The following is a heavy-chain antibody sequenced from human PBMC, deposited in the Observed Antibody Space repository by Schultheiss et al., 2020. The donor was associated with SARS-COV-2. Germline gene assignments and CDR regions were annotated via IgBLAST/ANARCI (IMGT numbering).Heavy chain of an antibody. J-gene: IGHJ4*02. V-gene: IGHV4-39*02. CDR2: IYYSGSS. CDR3: AREGQQLVLMG. Sequence: SETLSLTCTVSGGSISSSSYYWGWIRQPPGKGLEWIGNIYYSGSSYYNPSLKSRVTISVDTSKNQFSLKLSSVTAADTAVYYCAREGQQLVLMGWGQGTLVTVSS. CDR1: GGSISSSSYY. D-gene: IGHD6-13*01.